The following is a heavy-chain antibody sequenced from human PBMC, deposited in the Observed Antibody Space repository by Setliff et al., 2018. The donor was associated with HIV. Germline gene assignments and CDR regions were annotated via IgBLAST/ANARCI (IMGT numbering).Heavy chain of an antibody. Sequence: LSLTCSVSGGSLSSGSHYCTWLRQAAGKGLEWIGHFYTSGTTNYNPSLESRVTISVDTSKNQFSLRLSPVTAADTAVYYCARQGLVLVPASIDWRLPPSPIDYWGQGALVTVSS. CDR3: ARQGLVLVPASIDWRLPPSPIDY. V-gene: IGHV4-61*09. J-gene: IGHJ4*02. CDR2: FYTSGTT. CDR1: GGSLSSGSHY. D-gene: IGHD2-2*01.